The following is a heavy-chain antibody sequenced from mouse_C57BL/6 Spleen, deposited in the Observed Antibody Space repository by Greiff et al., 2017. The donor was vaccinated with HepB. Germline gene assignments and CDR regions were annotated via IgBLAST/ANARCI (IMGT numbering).Heavy chain of an antibody. CDR3: ARGPANWARGWYFDV. J-gene: IGHJ1*03. Sequence: VQLQQSGAELVKPGASVKISCKASGYAFSSYWMNWVKQRPGKGLEWIGQIYPGDGDTNYNGKFKGKATLTADKSASTAYMQLSSLTSEDSAVYFCARGPANWARGWYFDVWGTGTTVTVSS. CDR2: IYPGDGDT. V-gene: IGHV1-80*01. D-gene: IGHD4-1*01. CDR1: GYAFSSYW.